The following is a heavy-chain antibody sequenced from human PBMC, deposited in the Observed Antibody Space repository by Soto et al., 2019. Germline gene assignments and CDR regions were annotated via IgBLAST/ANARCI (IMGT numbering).Heavy chain of an antibody. CDR3: ARGSCESLPGGFEY. CDR2: TYYRSKWYS. D-gene: IGHD2-21*01. V-gene: IGHV6-1*01. CDR1: GDSVSSNNGA. Sequence: PSQTLSLTCAISGDSVSSNNGAWNWIRQSPSRGLEWLGRTYYRSKWYSDYAPSVKGRITIDPDTSKNQFSLHLNSVTPEDTAVYYCARGSCESLPGGFEYWGRGTLVTVSS. J-gene: IGHJ4*02.